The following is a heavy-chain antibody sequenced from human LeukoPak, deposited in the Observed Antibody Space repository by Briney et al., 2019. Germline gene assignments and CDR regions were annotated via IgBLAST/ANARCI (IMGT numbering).Heavy chain of an antibody. CDR3: ARGHSTKSDY. J-gene: IGHJ4*02. CDR2: ISYDGSNK. Sequence: GGSLRLSCAASGFTFSSYAMHWVRQAPGKGLEWVAVISYDGSNKYYADSVKGRFTISRDNSKNTLYLQMNSLRAEDTAVYYCARGHSTKSDYWGQGTLVTVSS. CDR1: GFTFSSYA. D-gene: IGHD2-2*01. V-gene: IGHV3-30*14.